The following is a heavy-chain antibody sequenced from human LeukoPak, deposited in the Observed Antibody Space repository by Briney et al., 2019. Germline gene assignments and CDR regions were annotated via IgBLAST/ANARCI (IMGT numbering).Heavy chain of an antibody. J-gene: IGHJ4*02. CDR1: GGSISSGGYS. CDR3: ARGGVVVPAAISPYYFDY. Sequence: SQTLSLTCAVSGGSISSGGYSWSWLRQPPGKGLEWIGYIYHSGSTYYNPSLKSRVTISVDRSKNQFSLKLSSVTAADTAVYYCARGGVVVPAAISPYYFDYWGQGTLVTVSS. D-gene: IGHD2-2*02. V-gene: IGHV4-30-2*01. CDR2: IYHSGST.